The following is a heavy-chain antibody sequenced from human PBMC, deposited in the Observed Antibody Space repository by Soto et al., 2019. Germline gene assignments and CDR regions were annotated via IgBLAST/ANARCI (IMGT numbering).Heavy chain of an antibody. Sequence: QVQLVQSGAELKKPGSSVKVSCEASGGTFSSYPINWVRQAPGQGLEWMGGIIPFFGTSNYAQKFQGRVTITSDDSTSTAYMELRSMRSEDTAVYYCARVGHITNYGMAVWGQGNTVTVSS. D-gene: IGHD1-26*01. V-gene: IGHV1-69*01. J-gene: IGHJ6*02. CDR1: GGTFSSYP. CDR3: ARVGHITNYGMAV. CDR2: IIPFFGTS.